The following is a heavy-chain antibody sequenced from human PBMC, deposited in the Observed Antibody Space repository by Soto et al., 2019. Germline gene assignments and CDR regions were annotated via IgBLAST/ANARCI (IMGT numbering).Heavy chain of an antibody. CDR2: INHSGST. CDR3: ARGPRRPIAVAGKDDVYYFDY. CDR1: GGSFSGYY. Sequence: SETLSLTCAVYGGSFSGYYWSWIRQPPGKGLEWIGEINHSGSTNYNPSLKSRVTISVDTSKNQFSLKLSSVTAADTAVYYCARGPRRPIAVAGKDDVYYFDYWGREPWSPSPQ. V-gene: IGHV4-34*01. J-gene: IGHJ4*02. D-gene: IGHD6-19*01.